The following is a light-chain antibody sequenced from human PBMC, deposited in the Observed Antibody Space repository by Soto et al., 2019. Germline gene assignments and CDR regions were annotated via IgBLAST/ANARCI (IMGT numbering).Light chain of an antibody. J-gene: IGLJ2*01. V-gene: IGLV1-44*01. CDR3: ATWDNGLTGVV. CDR1: SSNIGSNT. Sequence: QAVVTQPPSTSGTPGQRVTISCSGSSSNIGSNTVHWYQQIPGTAPKLLIYPNNQRSSGVSDRFSGSKSDTSASLVISGLQSEDEADYYCATWDNGLTGVVFGGGTKLTVL. CDR2: PNN.